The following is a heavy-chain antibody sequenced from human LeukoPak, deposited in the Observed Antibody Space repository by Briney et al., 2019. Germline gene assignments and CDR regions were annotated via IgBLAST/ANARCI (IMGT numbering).Heavy chain of an antibody. CDR2: ISGSGGST. V-gene: IGHV3-23*01. CDR1: GFTFSSYA. J-gene: IGHJ4*02. Sequence: GGSLRLSCAASGFTFSSYAMTWVRQAPGKGLEWVSGISGSGGSTYYADSVKGRFTISRDNSKNTLYLQMNSLRAEDTAVYYCANRGQLLSFDYWGQGTLVTVSS. CDR3: ANRGQLLSFDY. D-gene: IGHD2-2*01.